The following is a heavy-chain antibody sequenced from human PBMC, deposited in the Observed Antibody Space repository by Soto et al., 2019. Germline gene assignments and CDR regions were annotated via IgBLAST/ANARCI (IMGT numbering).Heavy chain of an antibody. D-gene: IGHD6-13*01. Sequence: GGSLRLSCAASGFTFSSYSINWVRQAPGEGLEWVSSISGSSSYKYYADSVKGRFTMSSDNAKNLLYLQMNSLRAEDTAFYYFARFEGWLAASGGMDVWGQGATVTVSS. J-gene: IGHJ6*02. CDR2: ISGSSSYK. CDR3: ARFEGWLAASGGMDV. V-gene: IGHV3-21*01. CDR1: GFTFSSYS.